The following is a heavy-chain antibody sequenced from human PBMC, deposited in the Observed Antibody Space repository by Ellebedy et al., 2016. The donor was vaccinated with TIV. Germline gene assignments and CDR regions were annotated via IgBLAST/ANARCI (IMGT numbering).Heavy chain of an antibody. D-gene: IGHD3-22*01. Sequence: SETLSLTXTVSGGSISSSSYYWGWIRQPPGKGLEWIGSIYYSGSTNYNPSLKSRVTISVDTSKNQFSLKLSSVTAADTAVYYCARVRVGDSSGYSPWGQGTLVTVSS. V-gene: IGHV4-39*07. CDR1: GGSISSSSYY. CDR2: IYYSGST. CDR3: ARVRVGDSSGYSP. J-gene: IGHJ4*02.